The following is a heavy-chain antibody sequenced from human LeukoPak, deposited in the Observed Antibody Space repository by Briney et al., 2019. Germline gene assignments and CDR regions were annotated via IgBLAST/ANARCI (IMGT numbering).Heavy chain of an antibody. CDR3: ARVGMRVVPPYGMDV. CDR1: GFTFSSYW. Sequence: PGGSLRLSCAASGFTFSSYWMHWVRQAPGKGLVWVSRINSDGSSTSYADSVKGRFTISRDNAKNTLYLQMNSLRAEDTAVYYCARVGMRVVPPYGMDVWGQGTTVTVSS. D-gene: IGHD2-2*01. V-gene: IGHV3-74*01. J-gene: IGHJ6*02. CDR2: INSDGSST.